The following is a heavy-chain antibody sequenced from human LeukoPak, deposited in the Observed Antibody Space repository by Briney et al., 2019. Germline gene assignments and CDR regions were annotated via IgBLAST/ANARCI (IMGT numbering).Heavy chain of an antibody. CDR3: ARGGVTGTTNWFDP. J-gene: IGHJ5*02. CDR1: GGSITSGTYY. CDR2: IKTSGTT. D-gene: IGHD1-7*01. Sequence: KPSQTLSLTCTVSGGSITSGTYYWTWIRQPAGKALEGVGYIKTSGTTDYNPSLKSRVAISVDTSKNQFSLKMSSVTAADTAVDYCARGGVTGTTNWFDPWGQGILVTVSS. V-gene: IGHV4-61*09.